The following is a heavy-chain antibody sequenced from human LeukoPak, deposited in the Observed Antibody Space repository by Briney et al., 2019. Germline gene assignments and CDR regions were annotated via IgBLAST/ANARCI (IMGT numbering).Heavy chain of an antibody. Sequence: GRSLRLSCVASGFSFGFNTYGMQWVRQTPGKGLEWVAVIWYDGGIKYYGDAVKGRFTISRDNAKNSLYLQMNSLRAEDTAVYYCARDPPFIIGTTFFDYWGQGTLVTVSS. CDR3: ARDPPFIIGTTFFDY. CDR1: GFSFGFNTYG. CDR2: IWYDGGIK. D-gene: IGHD1-20*01. J-gene: IGHJ4*02. V-gene: IGHV3-33*01.